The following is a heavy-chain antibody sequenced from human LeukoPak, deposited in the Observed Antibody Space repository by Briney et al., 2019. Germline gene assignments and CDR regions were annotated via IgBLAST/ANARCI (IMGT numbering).Heavy chain of an antibody. Sequence: PGGSLRLSCTASGLTFDDYAMHWVRQAPGKGLEWVSVIYSGGTTNYADSVKGRFTISRDNSKNTLFLQMNSLRAEDTAVYYCARGGYSSSWYHFDYWGQGTLVTVSS. CDR2: IYSGGTT. J-gene: IGHJ4*02. CDR1: GLTFDDYA. D-gene: IGHD6-13*01. CDR3: ARGGYSSSWYHFDY. V-gene: IGHV3-53*01.